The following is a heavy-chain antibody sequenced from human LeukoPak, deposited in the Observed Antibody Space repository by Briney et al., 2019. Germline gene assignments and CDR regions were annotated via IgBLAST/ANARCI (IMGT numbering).Heavy chain of an antibody. V-gene: IGHV3-7*03. CDR3: AKDLGTAMKLWDQYV. J-gene: IGHJ4*02. CDR2: IDQDGSQQ. D-gene: IGHD5-18*01. Sequence: PGGSLRLSCAASGFTFANYWMSWVRQAPGKGLEWVASIDQDGSQQYYLDSVKGRFTISRDNSKNTLYLQMNSLRAEDTAVYYCAKDLGTAMKLWDQYVWGQGTLVTVSS. CDR1: GFTFANYW.